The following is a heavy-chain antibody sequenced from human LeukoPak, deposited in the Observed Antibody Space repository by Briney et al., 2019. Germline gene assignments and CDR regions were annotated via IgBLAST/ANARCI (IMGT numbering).Heavy chain of an antibody. CDR1: GFTFGDYA. J-gene: IGHJ4*02. D-gene: IGHD2-21*02. Sequence: PRGSLRLSCTASGFTFGDYAMSWIRQAPGKGLEWIGYIYYTGSTNYNPSLRSRVTISVDTSKNQFSLRLNSVTAADTAVYYCARGTSCGGDCGFDYWGQGTLVSVSS. CDR2: IYYTGST. V-gene: IGHV4-59*01. CDR3: ARGTSCGGDCGFDY.